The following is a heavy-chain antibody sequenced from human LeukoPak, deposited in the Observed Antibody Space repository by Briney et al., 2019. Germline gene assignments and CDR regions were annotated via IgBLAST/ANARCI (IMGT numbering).Heavy chain of an antibody. Sequence: ASVKVSCKASGGTFSSYATSWVRQAPGQGLEWMGRIIPIFGTANYAQKFQGRVTITTDESTSTAYMELSSLRSEDTAVYYCAREGRNWFDPWGQGTLVTVSS. CDR1: GGTFSSYA. J-gene: IGHJ5*02. CDR3: AREGRNWFDP. CDR2: IIPIFGTA. V-gene: IGHV1-69*05.